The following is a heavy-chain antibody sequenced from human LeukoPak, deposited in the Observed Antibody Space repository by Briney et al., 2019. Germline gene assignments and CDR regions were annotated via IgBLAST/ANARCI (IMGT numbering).Heavy chain of an antibody. V-gene: IGHV4-39*01. CDR2: IYFSGST. CDR1: GGSISRITYF. Sequence: SETLSLTCTVSGGSISRITYFWGWVRQPPGRGLEWIGSIYFSGSTYDNPSLKSRVTISIDTSKNQLSLKLSSVTAADTALYYCARHNYGGPANWFDPWGQGTLVTVSS. CDR3: ARHNYGGPANWFDP. J-gene: IGHJ5*02. D-gene: IGHD4-23*01.